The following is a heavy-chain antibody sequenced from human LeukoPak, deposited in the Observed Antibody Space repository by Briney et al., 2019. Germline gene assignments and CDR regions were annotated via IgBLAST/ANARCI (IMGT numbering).Heavy chain of an antibody. CDR3: AKDVIRGTITYFES. D-gene: IGHD3-10*01. Sequence: GGSPRLSCAASGFNFRGQAMSWVRQGPGKGLEWVAGISGRGETSYYADSVQGRFNISRDNSKNTLFLQVNSLRAEDTAVYYCAKDVIRGTITYFESWGQGTPVAVSS. CDR2: ISGRGETS. V-gene: IGHV3-23*01. J-gene: IGHJ4*02. CDR1: GFNFRGQA.